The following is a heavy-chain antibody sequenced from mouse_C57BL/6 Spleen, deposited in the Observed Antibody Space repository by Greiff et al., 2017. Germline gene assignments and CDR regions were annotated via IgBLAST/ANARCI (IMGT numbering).Heavy chain of an antibody. CDR1: GFTFSSYA. CDR2: ISDGGSYT. D-gene: IGHD2-4*01. Sequence: EVQLVESGGGLVKPGGSLKLSCAASGFTFSSYAMSWVRQTPEKRLEWVATISDGGSYTYYPDNVKGRFTISRDNAKNNLYLQMSHLKSEDTAMYYCAREEGLRRGYFDYWGQGTTLTVSS. V-gene: IGHV5-4*01. CDR3: AREEGLRRGYFDY. J-gene: IGHJ2*01.